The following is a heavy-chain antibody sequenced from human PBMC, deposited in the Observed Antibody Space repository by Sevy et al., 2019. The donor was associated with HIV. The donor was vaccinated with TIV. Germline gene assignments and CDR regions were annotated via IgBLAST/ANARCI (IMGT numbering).Heavy chain of an antibody. V-gene: IGHV3-30*18. J-gene: IGHJ6*02. Sequence: GGSLRLSCAASGFTFSSYGMHWVLQAPGKGLEWVAVISYDGSNKYYADSVKGRFTISRDNSKNTLYLQMNSLRAEDTAVYYCAKDLADYDFWSGYSRVAYYYGMDVWGQGTTVTVSS. D-gene: IGHD3-3*01. CDR2: ISYDGSNK. CDR3: AKDLADYDFWSGYSRVAYYYGMDV. CDR1: GFTFSSYG.